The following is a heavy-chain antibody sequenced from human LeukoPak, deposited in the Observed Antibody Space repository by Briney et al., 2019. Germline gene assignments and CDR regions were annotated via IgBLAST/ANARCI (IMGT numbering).Heavy chain of an antibody. D-gene: IGHD2-2*01. CDR2: IRYDGSNK. J-gene: IGHJ3*02. CDR1: GFTFSSYG. CDR3: AKSPVVPAAINAFDI. V-gene: IGHV3-30*02. Sequence: GGSLRLSCAASGFTFSSYGMHWVRQAPGRGVEWVAFIRYDGSNKYYADSVKGRFTISRDNSKNTLYLQMNSLRAEDTAVYYCAKSPVVPAAINAFDIWGQGTMVTVSS.